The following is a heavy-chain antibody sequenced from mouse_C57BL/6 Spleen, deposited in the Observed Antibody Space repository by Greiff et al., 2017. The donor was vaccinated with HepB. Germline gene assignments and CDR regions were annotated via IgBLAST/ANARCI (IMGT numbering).Heavy chain of an antibody. CDR3: ARSYDGDDAMDY. CDR1: GYAFSSSW. D-gene: IGHD2-3*01. CDR2: IYPGDGDT. J-gene: IGHJ4*01. V-gene: IGHV1-82*01. Sequence: QVQLKESGPELVKPGASVKISCKASGYAFSSSWMNWVKQRPGKGLEWIGRIYPGDGDTNYNGKFKGKATLTADKSSSTAYMQLSSLTSGDSAVYFCARSYDGDDAMDYWGQGTSVTVSS.